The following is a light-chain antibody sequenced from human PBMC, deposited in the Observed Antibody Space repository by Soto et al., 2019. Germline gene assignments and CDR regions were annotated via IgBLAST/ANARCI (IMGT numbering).Light chain of an antibody. J-gene: IGKJ1*01. CDR1: QSISSW. V-gene: IGKV1-5*03. CDR3: QQYNSFPT. Sequence: DIGMTQSPSTLSASVGDRVTITCRASQSISSWLAWYQQKPGKAPKLLIYKASSLESGVPSRFSGSGSGTEFTLTTSSLQPDDLATYYCQQYNSFPTFGQGTKVDIK. CDR2: KAS.